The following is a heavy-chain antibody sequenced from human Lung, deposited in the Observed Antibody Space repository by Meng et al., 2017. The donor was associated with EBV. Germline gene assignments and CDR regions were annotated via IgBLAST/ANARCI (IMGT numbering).Heavy chain of an antibody. CDR2: ISSGNSYI. D-gene: IGHD1-7*01. J-gene: IGHJ5*02. CDR3: ARLSGTGWFDP. Sequence: EVQLVESGXXLVKPGESLRLSCAASGFIFSNYNMNWVRQAPGKGLEWVSSISSGNSYIYYADSVKGRFTISRDNAKNSLSLQMNSLRAEDTAVYYCARLSGTGWFDPWGQGTLVTVSS. CDR1: GFIFSNYN. V-gene: IGHV3-21*02.